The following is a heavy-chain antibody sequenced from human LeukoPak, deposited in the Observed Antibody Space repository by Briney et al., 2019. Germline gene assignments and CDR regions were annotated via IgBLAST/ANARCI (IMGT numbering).Heavy chain of an antibody. J-gene: IGHJ6*04. CDR1: GFTFSSYK. CDR2: FSRFSSVTGSSNYI. CDR3: ARDPPRVGMDV. V-gene: IGHV3-21*01. D-gene: IGHD1-26*01. Sequence: GGSLRLSCAASGFTFSSYKMNWVRQAPGKGLEWVSSFSRFSSVTGSSNYIYYADSVKGRFTISRDNVKNSLYLQMNSLRPEDTAVYYCARDPPRVGMDVWGKGTTVTVSS.